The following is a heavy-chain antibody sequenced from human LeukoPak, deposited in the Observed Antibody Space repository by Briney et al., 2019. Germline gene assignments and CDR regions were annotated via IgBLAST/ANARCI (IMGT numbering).Heavy chain of an antibody. V-gene: IGHV1-18*01. CDR2: ISAYNGNT. CDR1: GYTFTSYG. CDR3: ARESFGVVVVAAHDY. J-gene: IGHJ4*02. D-gene: IGHD2-15*01. Sequence: GASVKVSCKASGYTFTSYGISWVRQAPGQGLEWMGWISAYNGNTNYAQKLQGRVTMTTDTSTSTAYMELRSLRSDDTAVYYCARESFGVVVVAAHDYWGQGTLVTVSS.